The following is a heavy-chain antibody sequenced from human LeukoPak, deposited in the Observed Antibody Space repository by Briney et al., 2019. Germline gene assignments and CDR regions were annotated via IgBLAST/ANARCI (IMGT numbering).Heavy chain of an antibody. V-gene: IGHV4-59*08. Sequence: SETLSLTCPVSGDSISDYYWSWIRQPPGKGLEWIGYISYSGNTNYNPSLKSRVTISFDTSNNQFSLKLTSVTAADSAVYYCAGHILGGNFDSWGQGTLVTVSS. CDR1: GDSISDYY. CDR3: AGHILGGNFDS. J-gene: IGHJ4*02. CDR2: ISYSGNT. D-gene: IGHD4-23*01.